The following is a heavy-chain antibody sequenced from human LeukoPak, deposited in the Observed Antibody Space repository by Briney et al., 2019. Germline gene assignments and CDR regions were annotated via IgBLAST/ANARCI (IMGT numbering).Heavy chain of an antibody. CDR3: ARQDSYYFYYMDV. V-gene: IGHV5-51*01. CDR1: GYSFTSFW. CDR2: IYPGDSDA. J-gene: IGHJ6*03. Sequence: GESLKISCKGSGYSFTSFWIAWVRQMPGKGLEWMGIIYPGDSDARYSPSFEGQVTISADKSISTAYLQWSSLKASDTAMYYCARQDSYYFYYMDVWGKGTTVTVSS. D-gene: IGHD3/OR15-3a*01.